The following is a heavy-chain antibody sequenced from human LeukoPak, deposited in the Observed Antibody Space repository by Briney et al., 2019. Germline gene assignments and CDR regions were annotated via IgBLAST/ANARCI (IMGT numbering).Heavy chain of an antibody. CDR3: AKDQGYYDSSRIV. V-gene: IGHV3-23*01. Sequence: GGSLRLSCAASGFTFSSYAMSWVRQAPGKGLEWVSAISGSGGSTYYADSVKGQFTISRDNSKSTLYLQMSSLRAEDTAVYYCAKDQGYYDSSRIVWGQGTLVTVSS. J-gene: IGHJ4*02. CDR1: GFTFSSYA. CDR2: ISGSGGST. D-gene: IGHD3-22*01.